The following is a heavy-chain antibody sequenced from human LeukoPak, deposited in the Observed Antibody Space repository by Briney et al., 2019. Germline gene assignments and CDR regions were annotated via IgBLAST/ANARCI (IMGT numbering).Heavy chain of an antibody. CDR1: GGSISSSAYF. J-gene: IGHJ3*01. Sequence: SETLSLTCTVSGGSISSSAYFWGWIRQPPGKGLEWIGNIYRSGSTNYNPSLKSRLSISVDTTKNQLSLKLTSVTAADTAVYYCARDGGYFDWSSGAFDFWGQGTMVTVSS. CDR2: IYRSGST. V-gene: IGHV4-39*07. CDR3: ARDGGYFDWSSGAFDF. D-gene: IGHD3-9*01.